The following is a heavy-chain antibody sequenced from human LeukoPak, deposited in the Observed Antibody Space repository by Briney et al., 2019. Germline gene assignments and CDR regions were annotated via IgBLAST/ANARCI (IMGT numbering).Heavy chain of an antibody. CDR2: VYYTGSA. CDR1: GGYISSYY. CDR3: ARGQVRIPLNKNYYDSSGYSP. D-gene: IGHD3-22*01. V-gene: IGHV4-59*01. Sequence: SETLSLTCTVSGGYISSYYWSWIRQPPGEGLEWIGYVYYTGSANYNPSLKSRVSISVDTSKNQFSLKLRSVSAADTAVYYCARGQVRIPLNKNYYDSSGYSPWGQGTLVTVSS. J-gene: IGHJ5*02.